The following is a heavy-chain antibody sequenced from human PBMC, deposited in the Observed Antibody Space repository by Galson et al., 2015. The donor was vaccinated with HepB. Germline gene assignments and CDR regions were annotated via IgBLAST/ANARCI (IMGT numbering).Heavy chain of an antibody. CDR2: ISFDGSNK. Sequence: SLRLSCAASGFTFSSYAIHWVRQAPGKGLEWVTGISFDGSNKYYADSVKGRFIISRDNSKNTLYLQMNSLRAEDTAVYYCAKEGRMTTVTTYLFDYWGQGTLVTVSS. V-gene: IGHV3-30*18. CDR1: GFTFSSYA. J-gene: IGHJ4*02. CDR3: AKEGRMTTVTTYLFDY. D-gene: IGHD4-11*01.